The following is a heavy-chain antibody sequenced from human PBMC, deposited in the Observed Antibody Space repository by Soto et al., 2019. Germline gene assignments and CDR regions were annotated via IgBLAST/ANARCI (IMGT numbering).Heavy chain of an antibody. Sequence: EVQLLESGGGLVQPGGSLRLSCGASGFTFSDNAMTWVRQAPGKGMEWVSSISDDGDSTDYADSVKGRFAVSRDNSKNPLFRHMNSLGAEDTPVYYCAKSLSTAVNYGLDVWGQGTAVTVSS. V-gene: IGHV3-23*01. CDR1: GFTFSDNA. CDR3: AKSLSTAVNYGLDV. J-gene: IGHJ6*02. D-gene: IGHD2-2*01. CDR2: ISDDGDST.